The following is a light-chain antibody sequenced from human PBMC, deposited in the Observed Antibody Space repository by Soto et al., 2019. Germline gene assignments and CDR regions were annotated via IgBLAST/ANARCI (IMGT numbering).Light chain of an antibody. J-gene: IGKJ2*01. CDR2: AAS. CDR3: QQYNNWPAWT. Sequence: EIMMTQSPATLSVSPGERTTLSCRASQSVADNLAWYQQKPGQAPRLLIYAASTRATGIPARFSGSGSGTEFTLTISSLQSEDFAVYYCQQYNNWPAWTFCQGNKLEIK. V-gene: IGKV3-15*01. CDR1: QSVADN.